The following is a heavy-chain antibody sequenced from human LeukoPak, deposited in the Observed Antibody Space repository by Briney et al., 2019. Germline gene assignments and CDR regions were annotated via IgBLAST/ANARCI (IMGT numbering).Heavy chain of an antibody. V-gene: IGHV4-38-2*01. Sequence: SETLSLTCAVSGYSISSGYYWGWIRQPPGKGLEWIGSIYHSGSTYYNPSLKSRVTISVDTSKNRFSLKLSSVTAADTAVYYCASINYDFWSGPMGAFDIWGQGTMVTVSS. CDR1: GYSISSGYY. J-gene: IGHJ3*02. CDR2: IYHSGST. D-gene: IGHD3-3*01. CDR3: ASINYDFWSGPMGAFDI.